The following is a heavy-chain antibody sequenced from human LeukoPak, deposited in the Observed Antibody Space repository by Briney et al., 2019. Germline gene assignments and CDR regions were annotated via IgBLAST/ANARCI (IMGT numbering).Heavy chain of an antibody. CDR3: AKVCEPLAMVQGVIFFDY. Sequence: GSLRLSCAASGFTFSSYAMSWVRQAPGKGLEWVSAISGSGGSTYYADSVKGRFTISRDNSKNTLYLQMNSLRAEDTAVYYCAKVCEPLAMVQGVIFFDYWGQGTLVTVSS. D-gene: IGHD3-10*01. CDR1: GFTFSSYA. J-gene: IGHJ4*02. CDR2: ISGSGGST. V-gene: IGHV3-23*01.